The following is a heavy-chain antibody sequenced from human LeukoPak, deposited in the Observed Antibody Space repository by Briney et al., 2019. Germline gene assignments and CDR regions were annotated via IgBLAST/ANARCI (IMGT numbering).Heavy chain of an antibody. Sequence: GGSLRLSCAASGFTFSSYSMNWVRQAPGKGLEWVSSISSSSSYIYYADSVKGRFTISRDNSKNTLYLQMNSLRAEDTAVYYCARDGSGWHDASFDSSYMDVWGKGTTVTVSS. V-gene: IGHV3-21*01. J-gene: IGHJ6*03. CDR1: GFTFSSYS. CDR2: ISSSSSYI. D-gene: IGHD6-19*01. CDR3: ARDGSGWHDASFDSSYMDV.